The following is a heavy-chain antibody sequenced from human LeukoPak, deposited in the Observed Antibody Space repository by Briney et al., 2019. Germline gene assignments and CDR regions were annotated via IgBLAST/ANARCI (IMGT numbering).Heavy chain of an antibody. Sequence: GGSLRLSCAASGFTFSNAWMSWVRQAPGKGLEWVGRIKSKTDGGTTDYAAPVKGRFTISRDDSKNTLYLQMNSLETEDTAVYYCTTEAVADAFDIWGQGTMVTVSS. CDR3: TTEAVADAFDI. V-gene: IGHV3-15*01. J-gene: IGHJ3*02. D-gene: IGHD6-19*01. CDR1: GFTFSNAW. CDR2: IKSKTDGGTT.